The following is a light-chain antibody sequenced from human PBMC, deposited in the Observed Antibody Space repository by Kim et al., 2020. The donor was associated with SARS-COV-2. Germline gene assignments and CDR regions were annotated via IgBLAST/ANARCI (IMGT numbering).Light chain of an antibody. CDR3: QQFYSTPLT. CDR1: QSVLYSSDNNNY. V-gene: IGKV4-1*01. CDR2: WAS. Sequence: DIVMTQSPDSLALSLGERATINCKSSQSVLYSSDNNNYLAWYQQKPGQPPKLLIYWASTRESGVPDRFSGSGSGTDFTLTISSLQAEDVAVYYCQQFYSTPLTFGGGTKLEI. J-gene: IGKJ4*01.